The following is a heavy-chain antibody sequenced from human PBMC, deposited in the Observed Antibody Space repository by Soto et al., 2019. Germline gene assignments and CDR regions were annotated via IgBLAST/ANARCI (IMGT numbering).Heavy chain of an antibody. D-gene: IGHD4-4*01. CDR3: AKDRDMTTVTTYFYY. V-gene: IGHV3-23*01. Sequence: GGSLRLSCAASGFTFSSYAVSWVRQAPGKGLEWVSAISGSGGSTYYADSVKGRFTISRDNSKNTLYLQMNSLRAEDTAVYYCAKDRDMTTVTTYFYYWGQGTLVTVSS. CDR1: GFTFSSYA. CDR2: ISGSGGST. J-gene: IGHJ4*02.